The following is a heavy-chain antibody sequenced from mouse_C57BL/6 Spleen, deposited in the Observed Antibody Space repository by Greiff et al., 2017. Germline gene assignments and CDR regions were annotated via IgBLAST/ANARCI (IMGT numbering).Heavy chain of an antibody. V-gene: IGHV3-6*01. D-gene: IGHD1-1*01. J-gene: IGHJ1*03. CDR1: GYSITSGYY. Sequence: DVKLQESGPGLVKPSQSLSLTCSVTGYSITSGYYWNWIRQFPGNKLEWMGYISYDGSNNYNPSLKNRIAITRDTSKNQFFLKLNSVTTEDTATYYCARRYYYGSSHWYFDVWGTGTTVTVSS. CDR2: ISYDGSN. CDR3: ARRYYYGSSHWYFDV.